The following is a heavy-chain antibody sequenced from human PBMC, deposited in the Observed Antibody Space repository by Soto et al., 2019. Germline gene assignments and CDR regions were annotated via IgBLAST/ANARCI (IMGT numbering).Heavy chain of an antibody. V-gene: IGHV3-30*18. CDR2: ISYDGSNK. CDR3: AKDFLPYLTTGTTTFVGY. J-gene: IGHJ4*02. CDR1: GFTFSSYG. D-gene: IGHD1-1*01. Sequence: GGSLRLSCAASGFTFSSYGMHWVRQAPGKGLEWVAVISYDGSNKYYADSVKGRFTISRDNSKNTLYLQMNSLRAEDTAVYYCAKDFLPYLTTGTTTFVGYWGQGTLVTVSS.